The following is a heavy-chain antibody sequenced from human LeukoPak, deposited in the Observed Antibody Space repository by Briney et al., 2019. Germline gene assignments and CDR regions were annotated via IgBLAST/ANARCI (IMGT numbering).Heavy chain of an antibody. CDR1: GGSISTYY. V-gene: IGHV4-59*01. CDR3: ARGRYLDPLDS. Sequence: SETLSLTCTVSGGSISTYYWNWIRQPPGKGLEWIGYVYHSGSTDYNPSLKSRVTISVDTSKNQFSLTLSSVTAADTAVYYCARGRYLDPLDSWGQGTLVTVSS. CDR2: VYHSGST. D-gene: IGHD3-9*01. J-gene: IGHJ4*02.